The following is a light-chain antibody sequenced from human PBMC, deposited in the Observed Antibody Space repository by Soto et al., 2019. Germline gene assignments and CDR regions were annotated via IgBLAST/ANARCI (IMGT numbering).Light chain of an antibody. CDR3: CSYAGTSSFVL. J-gene: IGLJ2*01. CDR1: RTDVGSYDL. Sequence: QSALTQPASVSGSPGQSITISCTGTRTDVGSYDLVSWYQQLPGKVPKLVIYEVTKRPSGVSNRFSGSKSGNTASLTISGLQAEDEADYYCCSYAGTSSFVLFGGGTKVTV. CDR2: EVT. V-gene: IGLV2-23*02.